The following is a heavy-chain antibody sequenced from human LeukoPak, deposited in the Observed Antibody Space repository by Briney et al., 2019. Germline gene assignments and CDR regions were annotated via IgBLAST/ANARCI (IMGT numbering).Heavy chain of an antibody. D-gene: IGHD2-15*01. CDR1: GGSISSHY. V-gene: IGHV4-59*11. J-gene: IGHJ6*03. Sequence: TSETLSLTCTVSGGSISSHYWTWIRQSPVKGLEWIGDISNGGSTSYNPSLKSRVTISIDTSKNQFSLKLSSVTAADTAVYYCGRDALVGYFSYYYMDVWGKGTTVTVSS. CDR3: GRDALVGYFSYYYMDV. CDR2: ISNGGST.